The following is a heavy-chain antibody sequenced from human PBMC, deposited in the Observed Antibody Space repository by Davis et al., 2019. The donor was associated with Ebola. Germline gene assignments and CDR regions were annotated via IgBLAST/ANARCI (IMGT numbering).Heavy chain of an antibody. J-gene: IGHJ6*02. Sequence: SVTVSCRASGYSFTTYAMHWVRQAPGQRLEWMGWINAGNGNTKYSQKFQGRVTITRDTSASTAYMELSSLRSEDTAVYYCARCSSSYNYYYGMDVWGQGTTVTVSS. CDR1: GYSFTTYA. V-gene: IGHV1-3*01. D-gene: IGHD6-6*01. CDR3: ARCSSSYNYYYGMDV. CDR2: INAGNGNT.